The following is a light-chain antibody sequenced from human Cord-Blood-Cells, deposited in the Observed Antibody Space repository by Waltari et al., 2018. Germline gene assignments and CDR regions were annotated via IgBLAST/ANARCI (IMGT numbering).Light chain of an antibody. Sequence: SYELTQPPSASVSPGQTASITCSGDKLGDKYACWYQQKPGQSPVLAIYQDSKRPSGIHERFSGSNSGNTATLTISGTQAMDEADYYCQAWDSSTWVFGGGTKLTVL. CDR1: KLGDKY. CDR3: QAWDSSTWV. V-gene: IGLV3-1*01. J-gene: IGLJ3*02. CDR2: QDS.